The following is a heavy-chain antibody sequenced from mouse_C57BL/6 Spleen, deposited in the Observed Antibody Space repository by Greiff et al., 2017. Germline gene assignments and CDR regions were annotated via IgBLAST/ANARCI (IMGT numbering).Heavy chain of an antibody. J-gene: IGHJ3*01. CDR2: INPNNGGT. V-gene: IGHV1-18*01. CDR3: ARLDSNPWFAY. CDR1: GYTFTDYN. Sequence: EVKLQQSGPELVKPGASVKIPCKASGYTFTDYNMDWVKQSHGKSLEWIGDINPNNGGTIYNQKFKGKATLTVDKSSSTAYMELRSLTSEDTAVYYCARLDSNPWFAYWGQGTLVTVSA. D-gene: IGHD2-5*01.